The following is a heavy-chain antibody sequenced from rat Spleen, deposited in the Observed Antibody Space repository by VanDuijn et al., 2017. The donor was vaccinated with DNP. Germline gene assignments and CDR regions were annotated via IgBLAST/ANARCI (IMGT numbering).Heavy chain of an antibody. V-gene: IGHV5-31*01. J-gene: IGHJ2*01. Sequence: EVQLVGSGGGLVQPGRSMKRTWAAAGFTFSAYWMAWIRKAPGKGLEWVASITNTGDSTYYSDSVKGLFSISRDNAKSTLYLQVNSLRSEDTATYYCARQDPFDYWGQGVMVTVSS. CDR1: GFTFSAYW. CDR2: ITNTGDST. CDR3: ARQDPFDY.